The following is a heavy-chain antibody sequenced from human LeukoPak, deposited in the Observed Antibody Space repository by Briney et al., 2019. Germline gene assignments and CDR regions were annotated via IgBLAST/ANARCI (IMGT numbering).Heavy chain of an antibody. CDR2: IKQDESEK. CDR1: GFTFSNYA. V-gene: IGHV3-7*01. J-gene: IGHJ6*03. CDR3: ARMDSSSWYVGTFYYYYYVDV. Sequence: PGGSLRLSCATSGFTFSNYALHWVRQAPGKGLEWVANIKQDESEKYYVDSVKGRFTISRDNAKNSLYLQMISLRAEDTAVYYCARMDSSSWYVGTFYYYYYVDVWGKGTTVTVSS. D-gene: IGHD6-13*01.